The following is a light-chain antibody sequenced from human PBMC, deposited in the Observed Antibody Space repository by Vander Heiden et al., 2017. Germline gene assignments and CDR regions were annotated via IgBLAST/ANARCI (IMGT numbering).Light chain of an antibody. CDR2: DNN. J-gene: IGLJ1*01. CDR1: SSNIGAGYD. CDR3: QSYDSSLSAYV. V-gene: IGLV1-40*03. Sequence: QSVLTQPPSVSGAPGRRVPISCTGSSSNIGAGYDVHWYQQFPGTAPKLLIYDNNNRPSGVPDRFSGSKSAASASLAITGLQAQDEADYYCQSYDSSLSAYVFGTGTKVTVL.